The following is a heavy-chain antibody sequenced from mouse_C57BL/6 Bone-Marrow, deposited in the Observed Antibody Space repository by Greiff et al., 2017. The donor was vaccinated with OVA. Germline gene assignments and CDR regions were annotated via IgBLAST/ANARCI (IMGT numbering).Heavy chain of an antibody. CDR3: ARGEGKLRPSAWFAY. Sequence: QVQLQQSDAELVKPGASVKISCKASGYTFTDHTIHWMKQRPEQGLEWIGYIYPRDGSTKYNEKFKGKATLTADKSPSTTYMQLNSLTSEDSAVYFCARGEGKLRPSAWFAYWGTGTLVTVSA. V-gene: IGHV1-78*01. J-gene: IGHJ3*01. CDR2: IYPRDGST. D-gene: IGHD4-1*01. CDR1: GYTFTDHT.